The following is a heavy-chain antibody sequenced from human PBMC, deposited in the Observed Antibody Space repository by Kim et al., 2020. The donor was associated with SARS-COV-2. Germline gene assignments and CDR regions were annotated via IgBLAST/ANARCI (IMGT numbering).Heavy chain of an antibody. CDR3: ARWVRDCGGGNSCYGYFYYDGMDV. CDR1: GGSFSVYY. CDR2: INHSGST. D-gene: IGHD2-15*01. J-gene: IGHJ6*02. V-gene: IGHV4-34*01. Sequence: SETLSLTCAVYGGSFSVYYWSWIRQPPGKGLEWIGEINHSGSTSHNPSLKSRVTISVDTSKIQFSLKLTSVTAADTAVYYCARWVRDCGGGNSCYGYFYYDGMDVWGQGTTVTVSS.